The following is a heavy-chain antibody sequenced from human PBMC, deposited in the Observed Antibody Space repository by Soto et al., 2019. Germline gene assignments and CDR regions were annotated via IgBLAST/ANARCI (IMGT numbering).Heavy chain of an antibody. J-gene: IGHJ6*02. CDR1: GGSIISYY. Sequence: SETLSLTCTVSGGSIISYYWSWIRQPPWKGLEWIGYIYYSGSTNYNPSLKSRVTISVDTSKNQFSLKLSSVTAADTAVYYCARVPIVGTYYYYYGMDVWGQGTTVTVSS. CDR2: IYYSGST. V-gene: IGHV4-59*01. CDR3: ARVPIVGTYYYYYGMDV. D-gene: IGHD1-26*01.